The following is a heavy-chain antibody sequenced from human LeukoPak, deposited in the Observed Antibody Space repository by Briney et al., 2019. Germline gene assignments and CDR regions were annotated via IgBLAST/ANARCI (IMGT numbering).Heavy chain of an antibody. CDR1: GYTFTGYY. V-gene: IGHV1-2*04. Sequence: GASVKVSRKASGYTFTGYYMHWVRQAPGQGLEWMGWINPNSGGTNYAQKFQGWVTMTRDTSISTAYMELSRLRSDDTAVYYCARSYSGSYYRFFDYWGQGTLVTVSS. D-gene: IGHD1-26*01. J-gene: IGHJ4*02. CDR3: ARSYSGSYYRFFDY. CDR2: INPNSGGT.